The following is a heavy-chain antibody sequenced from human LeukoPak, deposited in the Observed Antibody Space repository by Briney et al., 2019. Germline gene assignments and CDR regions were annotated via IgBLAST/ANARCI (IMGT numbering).Heavy chain of an antibody. CDR1: GGTLSSRSHY. CDR3: VRWTAGTTEDS. CDR2: LSNSGNT. J-gene: IGHJ4*02. V-gene: IGHV4-39*01. Sequence: PSETLSLTCTVSGGTLSSRSHYWGWIRQPPGQGLEWIGSLSNSGNTYYNPSLKSRVTISVDTSKNEFSLKLSSVTAADTAVYYCVRWTAGTTEDSWGQGTLVTVSS. D-gene: IGHD1-1*01.